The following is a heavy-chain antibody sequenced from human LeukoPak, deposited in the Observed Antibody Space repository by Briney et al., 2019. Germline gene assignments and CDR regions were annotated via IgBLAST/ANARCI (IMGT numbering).Heavy chain of an antibody. J-gene: IGHJ4*02. CDR1: GFTFSSHT. Sequence: PGGSLRLSCAASGFTFSSHTMTWVRQAPGKGLEWVSSISSSSNYIYYADSMKGRFTISRDNANNSLFLQMNSLRAEDTAVYYCAKLGKAARFHLFPYYFDYWGQGTLVTVSS. CDR3: AKLGKAARFHLFPYYFDY. D-gene: IGHD6-6*01. V-gene: IGHV3-21*04. CDR2: ISSSSNYI.